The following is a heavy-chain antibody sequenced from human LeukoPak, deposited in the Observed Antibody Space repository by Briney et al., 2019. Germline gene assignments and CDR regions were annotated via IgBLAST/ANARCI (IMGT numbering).Heavy chain of an antibody. V-gene: IGHV3-11*01. D-gene: IGHD1-26*01. CDR1: GFTFSDYY. CDR3: ARDRVGDWEYFDY. Sequence: PGGSLRLYCAASGFTFSDYYMSWLRQAPGKGLEWVSYISSSGSTIYYEDSVKGRFTISRDNAKNSLYLQMNSLRAEDTAVYYCARDRVGDWEYFDYWGQGTLVTVSS. CDR2: ISSSGSTI. J-gene: IGHJ4*02.